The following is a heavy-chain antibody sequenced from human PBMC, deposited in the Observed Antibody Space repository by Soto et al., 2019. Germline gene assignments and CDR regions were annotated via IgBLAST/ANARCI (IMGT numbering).Heavy chain of an antibody. CDR1: EVIVGGDY. J-gene: IGHJ6*02. CDR3: ARDRADYDILTGRYYGLDV. D-gene: IGHD3-9*01. CDR2: IYRGGDT. Sequence: GGSLRLSCAASEVIVGGDYMSGVRQAQGKGLEWVSIIYRGGDTYYADSVKGRFTISRDKSKNRIYLQMNSLRAEDTAVYFCARDRADYDILTGRYYGLDVWGQGTTVTVSS. V-gene: IGHV3-66*01.